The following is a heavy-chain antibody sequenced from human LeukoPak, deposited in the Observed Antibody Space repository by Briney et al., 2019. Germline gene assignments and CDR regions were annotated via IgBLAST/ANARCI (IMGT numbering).Heavy chain of an antibody. D-gene: IGHD4-17*01. CDR2: IIPIFGTA. CDR3: AIPTVTSFMRLYGMDV. J-gene: IGHJ6*02. V-gene: IGHV1-69*13. CDR1: GGTFSSYA. Sequence: SVKVSCKASGGTFSSYAISWVRQAPGQGLEWMGGIIPIFGTANYAQKFQGRVTITADESTSTAYMELSSLRSEDTAVYYCAIPTVTSFMRLYGMDVWGQGTTVTASS.